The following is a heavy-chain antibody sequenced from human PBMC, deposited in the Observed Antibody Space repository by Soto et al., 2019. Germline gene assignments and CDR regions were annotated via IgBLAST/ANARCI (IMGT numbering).Heavy chain of an antibody. V-gene: IGHV3-21*01. D-gene: IGHD3-22*01. J-gene: IGHJ3*02. CDR3: ARDPGPWYDSSGYYPGAFDI. CDR1: GFAFSGYS. CDR2: ISSSSSYI. Sequence: PGGSLRLSCEAYGFAFSGYSMNWVRQAPGKGLEWVSSISSSSSYIYYADSVKGRFTISRDNAKNSLYLQMNSLRAEDTAVYYCARDPGPWYDSSGYYPGAFDIWGQGTMVTVSS.